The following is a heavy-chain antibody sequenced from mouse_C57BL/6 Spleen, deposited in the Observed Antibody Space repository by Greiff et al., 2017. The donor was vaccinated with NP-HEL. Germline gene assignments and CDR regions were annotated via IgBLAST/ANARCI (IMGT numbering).Heavy chain of an antibody. Sequence: VQLQQPGAELVKPGASVKMSCKASGYTFTSYWITWVKQRPGQGLEWIGDIYPGSGSTNYNEKFKSKATLTVDTPSSTAYMQLSSLTSEDSAVYYCAYYYGSTQAWFAYWGQGTLVTVSA. D-gene: IGHD1-1*01. V-gene: IGHV1-55*01. CDR3: AYYYGSTQAWFAY. CDR2: IYPGSGST. J-gene: IGHJ3*01. CDR1: GYTFTSYW.